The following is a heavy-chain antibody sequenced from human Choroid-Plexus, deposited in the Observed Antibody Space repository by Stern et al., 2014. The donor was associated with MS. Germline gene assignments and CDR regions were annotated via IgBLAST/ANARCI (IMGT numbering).Heavy chain of an antibody. CDR1: GFTFGSCA. CDR3: AKDRQYLTYFFDH. Sequence: VQLLESGGGVVQPGRPLRLSCVASGFTFGSCAMHWVRQAPGKGLEWVAGVSYDGSNKYYADSVKGRFTISRDNSQNTRYMQMSSLRPEDTAVYYCAKDRQYLTYFFDHWGQGSLVTVSS. V-gene: IGHV3-30*18. J-gene: IGHJ5*02. CDR2: VSYDGSNK. D-gene: IGHD2/OR15-2a*01.